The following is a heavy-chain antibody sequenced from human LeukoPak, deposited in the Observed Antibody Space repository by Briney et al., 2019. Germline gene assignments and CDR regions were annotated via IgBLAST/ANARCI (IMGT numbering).Heavy chain of an antibody. CDR1: GFTVSSHY. J-gene: IGHJ4*02. CDR3: ARGMGSSWTYFDY. Sequence: GGSLRLSCAASGFTVSSHYMSWVRRAPGKGLEWVSLIYGGGTTYYADSVKGRFTISRDNSKNTLYLQMNSLRAEDTAVYYCARGMGSSWTYFDYWGQGTLVTVSS. CDR2: IYGGGTT. D-gene: IGHD6-13*01. V-gene: IGHV3-53*01.